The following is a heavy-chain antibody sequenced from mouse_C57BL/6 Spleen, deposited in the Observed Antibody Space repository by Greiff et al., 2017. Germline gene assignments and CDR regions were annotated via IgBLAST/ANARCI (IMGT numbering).Heavy chain of an antibody. CDR2: INYDGSST. D-gene: IGHD1-1*01. V-gene: IGHV5-16*01. CDR1: GFTFSDYY. Sequence: EVKLVESEGGLVQPGSSMKLSCTASGFTFSDYYMAWVRQVPEKGLEWVANINYDGSSTYYLDSLKGRFIISRDNAKNILYLQRSSLKSEDTATYYCARDAYYYGSSYWYFDVWGTGTTVTVSS. J-gene: IGHJ1*03. CDR3: ARDAYYYGSSYWYFDV.